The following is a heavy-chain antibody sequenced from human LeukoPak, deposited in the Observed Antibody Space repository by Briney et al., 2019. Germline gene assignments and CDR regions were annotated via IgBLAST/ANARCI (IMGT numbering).Heavy chain of an antibody. D-gene: IGHD3-9*01. CDR3: VRDRDWAFDY. CDR1: GFTFSSHG. Sequence: PGGSLRLSCAASGFTFSSHGMHWARQAPGKGLGWVTFIRSDGSSNYYGDPVQGRFTLSRDNFKNTLPLQLNSLRAEDTAVYYCVRDRDWAFDYWGQGTLVTVSS. CDR2: IRSDGSSN. J-gene: IGHJ4*02. V-gene: IGHV3-30*02.